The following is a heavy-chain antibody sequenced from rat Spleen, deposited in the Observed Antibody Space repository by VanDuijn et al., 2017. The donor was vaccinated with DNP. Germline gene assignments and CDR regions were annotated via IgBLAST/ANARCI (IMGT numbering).Heavy chain of an antibody. CDR3: ARGGRSYFDY. CDR2: ITTSGDST. V-gene: IGHV5-31*01. J-gene: IGHJ2*01. Sequence: EVQLVESGGDLVQPGRSLKVSCVVSGFTFNNYWMTWIRQVPGKGLEWVASITTSGDSTSSPDSVKGRFTISRDKSKNTLYLQMNSLRSEDTATYYCARGGRSYFDYWGQGVMVTISS. CDR1: GFTFNNYW. D-gene: IGHD1-11*01.